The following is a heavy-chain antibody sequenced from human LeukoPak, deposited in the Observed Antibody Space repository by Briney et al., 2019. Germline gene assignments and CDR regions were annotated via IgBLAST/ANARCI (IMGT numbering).Heavy chain of an antibody. CDR1: GGSISSSSYY. CDR3: ARGVRSSGWSPRGNWFDP. J-gene: IGHJ5*02. V-gene: IGHV4-39*07. D-gene: IGHD6-19*01. Sequence: SETLSLTCTVSGGSISSSSYYWGWIRQPPGKGLEWIGSIYYSGSTYYNPSLKSRVTISVDTSKNQFSLKLSSVTAADTAVYYCARGVRSSGWSPRGNWFDPWGQGTLVTVSS. CDR2: IYYSGST.